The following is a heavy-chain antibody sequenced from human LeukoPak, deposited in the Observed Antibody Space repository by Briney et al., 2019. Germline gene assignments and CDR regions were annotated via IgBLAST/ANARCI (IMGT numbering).Heavy chain of an antibody. CDR2: ISWRNIDI. CDR1: GFTLSSYN. Sequence: GGSLRLSCVASGFTLSSYNMKWVRQAPGKRLEWVSFISWRNIDIEYADSVKGRFTISRDNDKKSLYLQMNSLRVEDTAVYYCARVYSSTWYSGYLHMDVWGKGTTVTVSS. CDR3: ARVYSSTWYSGYLHMDV. J-gene: IGHJ6*03. V-gene: IGHV3-21*01. D-gene: IGHD6-13*01.